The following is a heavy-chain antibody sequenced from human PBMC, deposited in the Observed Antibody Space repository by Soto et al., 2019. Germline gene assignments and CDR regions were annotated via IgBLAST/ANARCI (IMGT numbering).Heavy chain of an antibody. J-gene: IGHJ4*02. Sequence: GWSLRLSCAASGVSVVGSYINWFLQSPQKGLEWISVIYPDDNTYYAESVRGRFTLSKDSSRNTVSLQMNSLRAEDTAVYYCARLPAAFYYDNSDYDFHDYWGQGTMVTVSS. CDR2: IYPDDNT. CDR1: GVSVVGSY. V-gene: IGHV3-53*01. D-gene: IGHD3-22*01. CDR3: ARLPAAFYYDNSDYDFHDY.